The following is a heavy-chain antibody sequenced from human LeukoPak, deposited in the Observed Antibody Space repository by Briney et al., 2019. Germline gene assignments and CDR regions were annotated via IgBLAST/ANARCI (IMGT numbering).Heavy chain of an antibody. Sequence: SETLSLTCTVSGVSISSYYWSWIRQPPGKGLERIGYIYYSGSTNYNPSLKSRVTISVDTSKNQFSLKLSSVTAADTAVYYCARGVDTASYDYWGQGTLVTVSS. V-gene: IGHV4-59*01. D-gene: IGHD5-18*01. J-gene: IGHJ4*02. CDR3: ARGVDTASYDY. CDR1: GVSISSYY. CDR2: IYYSGST.